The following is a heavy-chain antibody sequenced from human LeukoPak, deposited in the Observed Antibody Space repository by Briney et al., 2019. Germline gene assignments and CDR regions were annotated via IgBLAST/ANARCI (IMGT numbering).Heavy chain of an antibody. J-gene: IGHJ4*02. V-gene: IGHV1-69-2*01. Sequence: ATVKISCKASGYTFNDYYMHWVQQAPGKGLEWMGRVDPEDGETLYAEKFQGRVTISADTSTDTAYMELSSLRSEDTAVYYCTMSYYDFWSGSSDWGQGTLVTVSS. D-gene: IGHD3-3*01. CDR1: GYTFNDYY. CDR2: VDPEDGET. CDR3: TMSYYDFWSGSSD.